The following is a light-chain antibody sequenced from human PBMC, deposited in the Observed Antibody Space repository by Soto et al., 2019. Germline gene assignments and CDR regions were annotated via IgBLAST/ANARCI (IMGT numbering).Light chain of an antibody. CDR3: QQYHDWPRT. CDR2: GAS. CDR1: QSISSK. Sequence: EIVMTQSPATLSVSPGEKATLSCRASQSISSKLAWYQQKPGQAPRLLIYGASSGATGIPARFSGSGSGTEFTLTISSLQSEDFAVYFCQQYHDWPRTFGQGTKVDI. V-gene: IGKV3D-15*01. J-gene: IGKJ1*01.